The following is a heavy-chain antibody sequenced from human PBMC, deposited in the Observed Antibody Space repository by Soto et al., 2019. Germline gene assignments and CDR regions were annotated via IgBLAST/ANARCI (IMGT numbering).Heavy chain of an antibody. CDR2: IYPGDSDT. V-gene: IGHV5-51*01. Sequence: GESLKISCKGSGYTFTNYWIGWVRQMPGKGLEWMGIIYPGDSDTKYNPSFQGQVTISADKSITTTYLQWSSLKASDTAIYYCAASIFYYGMDVWGQGTTVTISS. CDR3: AASIFYYGMDV. CDR1: GYTFTNYW. J-gene: IGHJ6*02.